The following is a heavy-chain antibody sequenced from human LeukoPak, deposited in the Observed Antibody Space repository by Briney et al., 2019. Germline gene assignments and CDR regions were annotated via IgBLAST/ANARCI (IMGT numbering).Heavy chain of an antibody. Sequence: GESLKISCKGSGFTFTRSWIAWVRQMHGKGLEWMGIIYPGDSATRYSPSFQDQVTISADKSISTAYLQWSSLKASDIAMYYCARGREYGDYCFDYWGQGTLVTVSS. CDR3: ARGREYGDYCFDY. J-gene: IGHJ4*02. CDR2: IYPGDSAT. V-gene: IGHV5-51*01. CDR1: GFTFTRSW. D-gene: IGHD4-17*01.